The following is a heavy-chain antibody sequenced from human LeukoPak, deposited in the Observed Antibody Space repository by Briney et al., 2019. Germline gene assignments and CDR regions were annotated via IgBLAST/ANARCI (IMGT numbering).Heavy chain of an antibody. D-gene: IGHD6-13*01. CDR2: INPNSGGT. V-gene: IGHV1-2*02. Sequence: GSVKVSCKASGYTFTGYYMHWVRQAPGQGLEWMGWINPNSGGTNYAQKFQGRVTMTRDTSINTGYMELSRLRSDDTAVYYCATAPRYSSSRPPFDYWGQGTLVTVSS. CDR3: ATAPRYSSSRPPFDY. J-gene: IGHJ4*02. CDR1: GYTFTGYY.